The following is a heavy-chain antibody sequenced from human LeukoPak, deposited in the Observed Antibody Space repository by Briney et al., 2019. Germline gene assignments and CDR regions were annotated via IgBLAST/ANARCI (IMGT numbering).Heavy chain of an antibody. CDR2: IYTSGST. Sequence: SETLSLTCTVSGGSISSGSYYWSWIRQPAGKGLEWIGRIYTSGSTNYNPSLKSRVTISVDTSKNQFSLKLSSVTAADTAVYYCAMYCSSTSCYPFGYWGQGTLVTVSS. V-gene: IGHV4-61*02. J-gene: IGHJ4*02. CDR3: AMYCSSTSCYPFGY. CDR1: GGSISSGSYY. D-gene: IGHD2-2*01.